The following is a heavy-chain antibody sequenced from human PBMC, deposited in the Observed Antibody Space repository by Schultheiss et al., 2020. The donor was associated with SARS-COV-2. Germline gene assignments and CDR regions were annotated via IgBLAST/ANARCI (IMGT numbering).Heavy chain of an antibody. Sequence: GGSLRLSCTTSGFTFAESALSWVRQAPGKGLEWVANINQAGSQKYYVDSVKGRFTISRDNAKNSLYLQMNSLRAEDTAVYYCARDPPGWFGELLYGDSWGQGTLVTVSS. CDR3: ARDPPGWFGELLYGDS. D-gene: IGHD3-10*01. V-gene: IGHV3-7*01. J-gene: IGHJ4*02. CDR1: GFTFAESA. CDR2: INQAGSQK.